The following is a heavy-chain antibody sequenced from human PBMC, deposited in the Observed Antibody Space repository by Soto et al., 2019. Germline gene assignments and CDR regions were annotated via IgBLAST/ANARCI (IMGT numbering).Heavy chain of an antibody. J-gene: IGHJ6*02. V-gene: IGHV4-31*03. CDR2: IYYSGST. CDR1: GGSISSGGYS. D-gene: IGHD2-2*01. CDR3: ARDWVGYCSSTIWYGSMYSGMDV. Sequence: PSETLSLTCTVSGGSISSGGYSWSWIRQHPGKGLEWIGYIYYSGSTYYNPSLKSRVTISVDTSKNQFSLKLSSVTAADTAVYYCARDWVGYCSSTIWYGSMYSGMDVWCQGTTVTVFS.